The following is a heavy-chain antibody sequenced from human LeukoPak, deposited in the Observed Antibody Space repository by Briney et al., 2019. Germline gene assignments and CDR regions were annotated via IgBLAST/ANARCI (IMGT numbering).Heavy chain of an antibody. J-gene: IGHJ4*02. CDR3: AKAWGLYYYDSSGYLDH. V-gene: IGHV3-30*04. CDR2: ISYDGSNK. D-gene: IGHD3-22*01. Sequence: GGSLRLSCAASGFTFSGSAMHWVRQAPGKGLEWVAVISYDGSNKYYADSVKGRFTISRDNSKNTLYLQMNSLRAEDTAVYYCAKAWGLYYYDSSGYLDHWGQGTLVTVSS. CDR1: GFTFSGSA.